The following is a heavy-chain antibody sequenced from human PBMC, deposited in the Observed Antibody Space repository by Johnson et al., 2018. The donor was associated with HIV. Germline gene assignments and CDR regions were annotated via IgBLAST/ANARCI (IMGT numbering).Heavy chain of an antibody. J-gene: IGHJ3*02. CDR3: ARGGLEQWLVWPHAAFDI. Sequence: VQLVESGGDLVQPGGSLRLSCAASGFTFSNYAMTWVRQAPGKGLEWVSTISGSGHLIYYADSVKGRFTISRDNSRNTLYLQMNSLRAEDTAVYYCARGGLEQWLVWPHAAFDIWDQGTMVTVSS. V-gene: IGHV3-23*04. CDR1: GFTFSNYA. CDR2: ISGSGHLI. D-gene: IGHD6-19*01.